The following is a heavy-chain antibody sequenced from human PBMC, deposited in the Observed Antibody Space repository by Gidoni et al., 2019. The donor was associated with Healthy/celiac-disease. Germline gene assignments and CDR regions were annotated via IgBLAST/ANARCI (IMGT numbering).Heavy chain of an antibody. CDR1: GSTFSSYG. Sequence: QVQLVESGGGVVQPGRSLRLSCAASGSTFSSYGLHWVRQAPGKGLEWVAVIWYDGSNKYYADSVKGRFTSSRDNSKNTLYLQMNSLRAEDTAVYYCARGLRLVVVPAAIEGYYYYGMDVWGQGTTVTVSS. CDR3: ARGLRLVVVPAAIEGYYYYGMDV. D-gene: IGHD2-2*01. J-gene: IGHJ6*02. V-gene: IGHV3-33*01. CDR2: IWYDGSNK.